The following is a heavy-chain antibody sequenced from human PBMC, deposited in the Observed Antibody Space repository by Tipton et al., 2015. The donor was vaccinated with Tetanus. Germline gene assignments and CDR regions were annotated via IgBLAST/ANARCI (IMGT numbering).Heavy chain of an antibody. Sequence: TLSLTCTVSGDSISSYYWNWIRQSPVKGLEWIGYINSGSTHYNPSLKSRVTISVDTSKNQFSLKLTSVTTADTAVYFRARDELFFSGGEDHAAFDIWGQGTLVTVSS. CDR3: ARDELFFSGGEDHAAFDI. CDR1: GDSISSYY. V-gene: IGHV4-59*01. D-gene: IGHD3-10*01. J-gene: IGHJ3*02. CDR2: INSGST.